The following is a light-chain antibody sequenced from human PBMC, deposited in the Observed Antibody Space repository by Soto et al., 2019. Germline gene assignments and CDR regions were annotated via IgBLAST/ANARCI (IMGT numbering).Light chain of an antibody. CDR3: SSYTTSNTRQIV. CDR2: DVS. CDR1: SRDVGGYNY. V-gene: IGLV2-14*03. J-gene: IGLJ1*01. Sequence: QSVLTQPASVSGFPGESSSISCAGTSRDVGGYNYVSWYQHHPGKAPKLIIYDVSNRPSGVSIRFSGSKSDNTASLTISGLQPEDEADYHCSSYTTSNTRQIVFGTGTKVTVL.